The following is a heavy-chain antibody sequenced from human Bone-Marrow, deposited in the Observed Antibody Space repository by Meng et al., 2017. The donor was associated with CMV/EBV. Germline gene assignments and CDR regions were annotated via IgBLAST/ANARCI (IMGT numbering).Heavy chain of an antibody. V-gene: IGHV3-7*01. CDR1: GFTFRSYW. CDR2: IKQDGSEK. Sequence: GESLKISCEASGFTFRSYWMSWVRQAPGKGLEWVANIKQDGSEKYYVDSVKGRFTISRDNAKNSLYLQMNSLRAEDTAVYYCATDVIYYDSSGYNYWGQGTLVTVSS. D-gene: IGHD3-22*01. CDR3: ATDVIYYDSSGYNY. J-gene: IGHJ4*02.